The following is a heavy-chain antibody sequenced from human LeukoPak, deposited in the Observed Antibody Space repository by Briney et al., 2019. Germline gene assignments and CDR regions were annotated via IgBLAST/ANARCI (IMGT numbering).Heavy chain of an antibody. J-gene: IGHJ4*02. V-gene: IGHV3-7*01. D-gene: IGHD3/OR15-3a*01. CDR1: GFTFSSYW. CDR2: INQDGGET. CDR3: SRDLGTGRPHDY. Sequence: SGGSLRLSCAASGFTFSSYWMSWVRQAPGKGLEWVANINQDGGETYYLDSVKGRFTISRDNAKNALYLQMNSLRAEDTAVYFCSRDLGTGRPHDYWGQGTLVTVSS.